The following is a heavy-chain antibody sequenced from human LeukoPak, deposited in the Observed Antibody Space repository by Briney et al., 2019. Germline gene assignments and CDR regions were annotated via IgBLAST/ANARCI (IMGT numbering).Heavy chain of an antibody. D-gene: IGHD1-26*01. V-gene: IGHV4-4*07. Sequence: PSETLSLTCTVSGGSINSYYWNWIRQPAGKGLEWIGRISSSGTTNYNPSLKSQITISVDTSKNQFSLKLSSVTAAETAVYYCARDRGSGNYDYWGQGTLVTVSS. CDR1: GGSINSYY. CDR2: ISSSGTT. CDR3: ARDRGSGNYDY. J-gene: IGHJ4*02.